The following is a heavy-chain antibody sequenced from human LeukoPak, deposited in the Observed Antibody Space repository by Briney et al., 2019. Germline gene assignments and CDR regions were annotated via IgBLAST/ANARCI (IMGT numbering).Heavy chain of an antibody. V-gene: IGHV4-59*01. CDR3: ARRGDAWQILYSFDV. Sequence: SETLSLTCTVSAGSISSYYWSWIRQPPGKGLEWIGYIYYSGSTNYNPSLKSRVTISVDTSKNQFSLKLSSVTAADTAVYYCARRGDAWQILYSFDVWGQGTAVIVSS. D-gene: IGHD2-15*01. CDR1: AGSISSYY. CDR2: IYYSGST. J-gene: IGHJ3*01.